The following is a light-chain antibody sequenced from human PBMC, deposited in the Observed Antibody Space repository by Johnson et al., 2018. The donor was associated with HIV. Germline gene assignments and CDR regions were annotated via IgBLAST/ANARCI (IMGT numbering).Light chain of an antibody. V-gene: IGLV1-51*02. CDR1: SSNVGSNY. J-gene: IGLJ1*01. CDR3: GTWDSSLSAHYV. Sequence: QSVLTQPPSVSAAPGQKVTISCSGSSSNVGSNYISWYRQLPGTAPKLLIYEKNKRPSGIPDRFSASKSGTSATLAITGLQTGDEADYYCGTWDSSLSAHYVFGTGTKVTVL. CDR2: EKN.